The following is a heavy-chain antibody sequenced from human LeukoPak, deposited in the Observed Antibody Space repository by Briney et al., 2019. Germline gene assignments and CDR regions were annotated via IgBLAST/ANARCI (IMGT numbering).Heavy chain of an antibody. CDR1: GGSISSYY. CDR3: ARWYSSGWYT. CDR2: IYYSGST. Sequence: WETLSLTCTVSGGSISSYYWSWIRQPPGKGLEWIGHIYYSGSTNYNPSLKSRVTISVDTSKNQFSLKLSSVTAADTAVYYCARWYSSGWYTWGQGTLVTVSS. J-gene: IGHJ5*02. D-gene: IGHD6-19*01. V-gene: IGHV4-59*01.